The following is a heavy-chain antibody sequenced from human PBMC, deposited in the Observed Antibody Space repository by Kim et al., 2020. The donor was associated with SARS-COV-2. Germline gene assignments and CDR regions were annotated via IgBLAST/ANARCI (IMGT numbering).Heavy chain of an antibody. Sequence: GGSLRLSCAASGFTFSSYAMHWVRQAPGKGLEWVAVISYDGSNKYYADSVKGRFTISRDNSKNTLYLQMNSLRAEDTAVYYCARDPLGDGYNSRAFFDYWGQGTLVTVSS. J-gene: IGHJ4*02. CDR3: ARDPLGDGYNSRAFFDY. CDR2: ISYDGSNK. CDR1: GFTFSSYA. D-gene: IGHD5-12*01. V-gene: IGHV3-30*04.